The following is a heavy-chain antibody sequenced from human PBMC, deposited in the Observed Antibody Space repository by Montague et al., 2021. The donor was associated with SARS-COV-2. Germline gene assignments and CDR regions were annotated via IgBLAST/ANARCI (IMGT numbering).Heavy chain of an antibody. CDR2: IYGDDDN. CDR3: AHFGILRYFDP. Sequence: PELVKPTQTLTLTCTFSGFSLSTSEVGVGWIRQPPGKAPEFLALIYGDDDNRYKPSLKSRLTITKVTSKNQVVLTMTNVDPVDTATYYCAHFGILRYFDPWGQGTLVTVSS. J-gene: IGHJ5*02. D-gene: IGHD3-9*01. CDR1: GFSLSTSEVG. V-gene: IGHV2-5*02.